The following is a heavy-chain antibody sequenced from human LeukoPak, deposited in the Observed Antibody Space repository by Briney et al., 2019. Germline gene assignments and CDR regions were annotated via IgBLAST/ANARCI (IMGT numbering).Heavy chain of an antibody. Sequence: SQTLSLTCTVSGGSISSVGYYWSWIRQHPGKGLEWIGYIYYSGSTNYNPSLKSRVTISVDTSKNQFSLKLSSVTAADTAVYYCARAIPGIAAVDYWGQGTLVTDSS. CDR1: GGSISSVGYY. J-gene: IGHJ4*02. CDR3: ARAIPGIAAVDY. D-gene: IGHD6-25*01. CDR2: IYYSGST. V-gene: IGHV4-61*08.